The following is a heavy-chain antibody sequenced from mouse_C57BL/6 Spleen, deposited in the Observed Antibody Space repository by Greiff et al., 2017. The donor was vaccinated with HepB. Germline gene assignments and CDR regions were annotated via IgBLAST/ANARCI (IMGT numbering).Heavy chain of an antibody. J-gene: IGHJ2*01. V-gene: IGHV1-59*01. CDR1: GYTFTSYW. Sequence: VQLQQPGAELVRPGTSVKLSCKASGYTFTSYWMHWVKQRPGQGLEWIGVIDPSDSYTNYNQKFKGKATLTVDTSSSTAYMQLSSLTSEVSAVYYCARLEGLGLDYWGQGTTLTVSS. D-gene: IGHD4-1*01. CDR2: IDPSDSYT. CDR3: ARLEGLGLDY.